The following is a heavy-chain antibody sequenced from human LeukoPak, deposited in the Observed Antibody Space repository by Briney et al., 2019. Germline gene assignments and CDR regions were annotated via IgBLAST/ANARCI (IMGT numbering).Heavy chain of an antibody. D-gene: IGHD3-10*01. CDR2: INSDGSST. V-gene: IGHV3-74*01. J-gene: IGHJ6*03. CDR1: GFTFSSYW. CDR3: ARETYYYGSGSWYYYYYYYYMDV. Sequence: PGGSLRLSCAASGFTFSSYWMHWVRQAPGKGLVWVSRINSDGSSTSYADSVKGRFTISRDNAKNTLYLQMNSLRAEDTAVYYCARETYYYGSGSWYYYYYYYYMDVWGKGTTVTISS.